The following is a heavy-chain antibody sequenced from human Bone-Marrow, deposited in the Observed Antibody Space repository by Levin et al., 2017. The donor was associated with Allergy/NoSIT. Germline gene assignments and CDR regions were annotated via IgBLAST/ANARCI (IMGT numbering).Heavy chain of an antibody. V-gene: IGHV3-23*01. CDR2: IHPSGGDT. J-gene: IGHJ4*02. Sequence: GGSLRLSCAASGFIFNKNAMTWVRQAPGKGLEWVSTIHPSGGDTYYSDSVKGRFTISRDNSKNTLYLQINSLRAEDTAVYYCVKLGALDGNDESFHYWGQGSLVTVSS. D-gene: IGHD6-19*01. CDR1: GFIFNKNA. CDR3: VKLGALDGNDESFHY.